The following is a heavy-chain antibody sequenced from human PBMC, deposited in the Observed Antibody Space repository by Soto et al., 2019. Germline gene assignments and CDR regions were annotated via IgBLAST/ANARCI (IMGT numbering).Heavy chain of an antibody. D-gene: IGHD6-19*01. V-gene: IGHV1-69*13. Sequence: ASVKVSCKASGGTFSSYAISWVRQAPGQGLEWMGGIIPIFGTANYAQKFQGRVTITADESTSTAYMELSSLRSEDTAVYYCATKLTRGRIAVAGKGENPFDYWGQGTLVTVSS. CDR2: IIPIFGTA. CDR3: ATKLTRGRIAVAGKGENPFDY. CDR1: GGTFSSYA. J-gene: IGHJ4*02.